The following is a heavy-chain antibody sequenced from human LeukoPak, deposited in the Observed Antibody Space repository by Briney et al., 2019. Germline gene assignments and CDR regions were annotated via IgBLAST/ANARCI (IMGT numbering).Heavy chain of an antibody. CDR3: AKGAQIVVDEFTWFDP. CDR2: ISWNSGSI. J-gene: IGHJ5*02. CDR1: GFSFSSYA. V-gene: IGHV3-9*01. Sequence: HPGGSLRLSCAASGFSFSSYAMSWVRQAPGKGVEWVSGISWNSGSIGYADSVKGRFTISRDNAKNSLYLQMNSLRAEDTALYYCAKGAQIVVDEFTWFDPWGQGTLVTVSS. D-gene: IGHD3-22*01.